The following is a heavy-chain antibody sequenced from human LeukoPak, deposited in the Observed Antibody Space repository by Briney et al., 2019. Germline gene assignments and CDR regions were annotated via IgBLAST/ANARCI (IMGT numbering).Heavy chain of an antibody. CDR3: ARADYDSSGYPDY. J-gene: IGHJ4*02. CDR2: ISWNSGSI. D-gene: IGHD3-22*01. V-gene: IGHV3-9*01. CDR1: GFTFDDYA. Sequence: PGGSLRLSCAASGFTFDDYAMHWARQAPGKGLEWVSGISWNSGSIGYADSVKGRFTISRDNAKNSLYLQMNSLGAEDTALYYCARADYDSSGYPDYWGQGTLVTVSS.